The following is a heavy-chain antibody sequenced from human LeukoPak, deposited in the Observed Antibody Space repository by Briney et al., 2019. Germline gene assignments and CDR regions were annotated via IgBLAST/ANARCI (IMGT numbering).Heavy chain of an antibody. D-gene: IGHD1-26*01. V-gene: IGHV4-61*02. CDR2: IYTSGST. CDR3: ARGLLEWELLY. J-gene: IGHJ4*02. Sequence: SQTLSLTCTVSGGSISSGSYYWSWIRQPAGKGLEWIGRIYTSGSTNYNPSLKSRVTISVDTSKNQFSLKLSSVTAADTAVYYCARGLLEWELLYWGQGSLVTVSS. CDR1: GGSISSGSYY.